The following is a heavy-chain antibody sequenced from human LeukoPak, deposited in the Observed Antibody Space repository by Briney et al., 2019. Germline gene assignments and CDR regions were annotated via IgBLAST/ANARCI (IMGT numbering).Heavy chain of an antibody. CDR2: IYYSGST. Sequence: SETLSLTCTVSGGSISSYYWNWIRQPPGEALKWIGYIYYSGSTNYNPSLKSRVTISVDTSKNQFSLKLSSVTAADTAVYYCARHLTKTYYYDSSGYPQIDYFYGMDVWGQGTTVTVSS. CDR3: ARHLTKTYYYDSSGYPQIDYFYGMDV. D-gene: IGHD3-22*01. CDR1: GGSISSYY. J-gene: IGHJ6*02. V-gene: IGHV4-59*08.